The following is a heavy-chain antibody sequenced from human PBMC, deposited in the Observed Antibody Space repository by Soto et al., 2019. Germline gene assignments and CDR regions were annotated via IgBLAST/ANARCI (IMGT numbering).Heavy chain of an antibody. Sequence: SDTLSLTCAVYGGSFSGYYWSWIRQPPGKGLERIGEINHSGSTNYNPSLKSRVTISVDTSKNQSSLKLSSVTAADTAVYYCARCIAAAGTKYNWFDPWGQGTLVTVSS. J-gene: IGHJ5*02. V-gene: IGHV4-34*01. D-gene: IGHD6-13*01. CDR1: GGSFSGYY. CDR3: ARCIAAAGTKYNWFDP. CDR2: INHSGST.